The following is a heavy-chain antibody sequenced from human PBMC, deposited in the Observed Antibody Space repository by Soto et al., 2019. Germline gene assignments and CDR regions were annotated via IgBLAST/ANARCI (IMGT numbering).Heavy chain of an antibody. Sequence: EVQLLESGGGLVQPGGSLRLSCAASGFTFSSYAMSWVRQAPGKGLEWVAAISGSGGSTYYADSVKGRFTISRDNSKNTLYLQMNSLRAEDTAVYYCAKEVSDYGDYNYWYFDLWGRGTLVTVSS. V-gene: IGHV3-23*01. CDR3: AKEVSDYGDYNYWYFDL. CDR1: GFTFSSYA. CDR2: ISGSGGST. D-gene: IGHD4-17*01. J-gene: IGHJ2*01.